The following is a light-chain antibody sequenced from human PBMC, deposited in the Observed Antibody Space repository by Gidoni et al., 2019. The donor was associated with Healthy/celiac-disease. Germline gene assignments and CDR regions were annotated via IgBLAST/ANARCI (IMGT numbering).Light chain of an antibody. V-gene: IGKV3-11*01. CDR2: DAS. CDR1: QSVSSY. Sequence: EMVSTQSPATLSLSQGERATLSCSASQSVSSYLAWYQQKPGQAPRLLIYDASNRATGSPARFSGSGSGTDFTLTIRSLAPEDFAVYYCQQRSNWPPLTFGGGTKVEIK. J-gene: IGKJ4*01. CDR3: QQRSNWPPLT.